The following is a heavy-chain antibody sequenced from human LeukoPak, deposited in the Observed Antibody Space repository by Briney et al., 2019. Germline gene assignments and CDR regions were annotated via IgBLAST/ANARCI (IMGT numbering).Heavy chain of an antibody. J-gene: IGHJ4*02. Sequence: GGSLRLSCTVSGFTFSNYWMSWVRQTPGKGLEWVANIEQDGSEKWYVDSVKGRFTISRDNAKNSLYLQMNSLRAEDTAVYYCARRGYYDSSCYDYWGQGTLVTVSS. D-gene: IGHD3-22*01. CDR2: IEQDGSEK. CDR1: GFTFSNYW. V-gene: IGHV3-7*01. CDR3: ARRGYYDSSCYDY.